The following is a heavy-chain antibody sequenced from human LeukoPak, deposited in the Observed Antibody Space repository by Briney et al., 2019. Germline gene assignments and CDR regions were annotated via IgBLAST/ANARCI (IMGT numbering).Heavy chain of an antibody. Sequence: GGSLRLSCSVSGLTSSIYGMSWVRQSPGKGLEWFSAISGSGSGNIINYADSVRGRFTISRDDYTNTVHLQMNSLRVEDTAVYYCTNHKSAFEFWGQGTLVTVSS. CDR1: GLTSSIYG. CDR3: TNHKSAFEF. CDR2: ISGSGSGNII. D-gene: IGHD2/OR15-2a*01. V-gene: IGHV3-23*01. J-gene: IGHJ4*02.